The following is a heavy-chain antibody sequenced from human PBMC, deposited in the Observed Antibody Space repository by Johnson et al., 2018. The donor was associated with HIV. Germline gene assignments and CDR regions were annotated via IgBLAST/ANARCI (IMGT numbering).Heavy chain of an antibody. CDR1: GFTFSSYA. CDR3: ARVPNDAFDI. Sequence: QMQLVESVGGVVQPGRSLRLSCAASGFTFSSYAMHWVRQAPGNGLEWVAVISYDGSNKYYADSVKGRFTISRDNSKNTLYLQMNSLRAEDTAVYYCARVPNDAFDIWGQGTMVTVSS. CDR2: ISYDGSNK. V-gene: IGHV3-30-3*01. J-gene: IGHJ3*02.